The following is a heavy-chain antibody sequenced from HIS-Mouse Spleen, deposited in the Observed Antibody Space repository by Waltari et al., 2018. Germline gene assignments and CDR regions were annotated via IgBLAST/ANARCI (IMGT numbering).Heavy chain of an antibody. CDR2: IDHSGRH. J-gene: IGHJ4*02. D-gene: IGHD3-10*01. V-gene: IGHV4-38-2*02. CDR3: ARNRRGTADY. Sequence: QVQLQESGPGLVKPSETLSLTCTVSGYSISSGYYWGWIRRPPGKGRGLFASIDHSGRHYYNPSLKSRVNISVDTSKNQFSLKLSSVTAADTAVYYCARNRRGTADYWGQGTLVTVSS. CDR1: GYSISSGYY.